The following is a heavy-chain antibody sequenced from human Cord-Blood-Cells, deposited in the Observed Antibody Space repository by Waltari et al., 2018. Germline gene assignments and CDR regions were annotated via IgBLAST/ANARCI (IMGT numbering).Heavy chain of an antibody. CDR2: ISSGDSDT. V-gene: IGHV5-51*01. CDR1: GYSFTSYW. D-gene: IGHD2-2*01. CDR3: AVYFSSTSCYDAFDI. Sequence: EVQLVQSGAEVKKPGESLKIYCKGSGYSFTSYWLGWVGQMPGEGLEWMGIISSGDSDTRHIPSLQGQVTISADKSLSTAYLQGSSLKASDTAMYYCAVYFSSTSCYDAFDIVGQRTMVTVSS. J-gene: IGHJ3*02.